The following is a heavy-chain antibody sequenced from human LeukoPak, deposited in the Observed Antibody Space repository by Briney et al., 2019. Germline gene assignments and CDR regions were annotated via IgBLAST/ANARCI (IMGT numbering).Heavy chain of an antibody. D-gene: IGHD5-12*01. CDR2: ISSSSSNI. CDR3: AKAGSGYDYTPPYYFFMDV. CDR1: GFTFSSYS. Sequence: PGGSLRLSCVVSGFTFSSYSMNWVRQAPGKGLEWVSSISSSSSNIYYADSVKGRFTISRDNSKNTLYLQMNSLTPGDTAVYYCAKAGSGYDYTPPYYFFMDVWGRGTTVTVSS. V-gene: IGHV3-21*01. J-gene: IGHJ6*03.